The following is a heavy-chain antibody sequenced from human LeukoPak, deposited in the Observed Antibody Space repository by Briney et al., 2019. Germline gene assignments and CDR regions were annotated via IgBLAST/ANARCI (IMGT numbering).Heavy chain of an antibody. D-gene: IGHD3-16*01. V-gene: IGHV3-33*01. CDR1: GFTFSSYG. CDR3: ARDTGKLPLLDS. J-gene: IGHJ4*02. CDR2: IWYDATNK. Sequence: GGSLRLSCAASGFTFSSYGMHWVRQAPGKGLEWVAVIWYDATNKYYADSVKGRFTISRDNSKNTLYLQMTSLRAEDTAVYYCARDTGKLPLLDSWGQGTLVTVSS.